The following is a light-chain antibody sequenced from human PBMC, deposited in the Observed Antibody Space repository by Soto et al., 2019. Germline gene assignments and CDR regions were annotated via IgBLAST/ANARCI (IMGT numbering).Light chain of an antibody. Sequence: QSALTQPPSVSGSPGHSVTISCIGTSSDIGTFNYVSWHQQRPGKAPRLIIYDVFQRPSGVPDRFSASKSGITASLTISGLPAEDEAYYYCCSYAGGDSFKFGGGTKLTVL. CDR1: SSDIGTFNY. J-gene: IGLJ2*01. V-gene: IGLV2-11*01. CDR2: DVF. CDR3: CSYAGGDSFK.